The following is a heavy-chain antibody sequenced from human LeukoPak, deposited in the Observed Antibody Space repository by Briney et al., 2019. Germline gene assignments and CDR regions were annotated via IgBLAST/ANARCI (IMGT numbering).Heavy chain of an antibody. CDR1: GYTFTSYD. V-gene: IGHV1-8*01. Sequence: ASVKVSCKASGYTFTSYDINWVRQATGQELEWMGWMNPNSGNTGYAQKFQVRVTMTRNTSISTAYMELSSLRSEDTAVYYCATVPVLGGVIFLVRVFFDMWAQGTMAPVS. CDR3: ATVPVLGGVIFLVRVFFDM. D-gene: IGHD3-16*02. CDR2: MNPNSGNT. J-gene: IGHJ3*02.